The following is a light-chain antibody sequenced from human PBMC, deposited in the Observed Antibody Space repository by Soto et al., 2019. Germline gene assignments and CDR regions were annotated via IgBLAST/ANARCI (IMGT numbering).Light chain of an antibody. V-gene: IGKV1-5*01. CDR1: QDVSTW. CDR2: ATS. CDR3: QHYNSYSEA. J-gene: IGKJ1*01. Sequence: EIQMTQSPSSLSASVGDTVTITCRASQDVSTWVAWYQRRPGKAPKLLMYATSTLQSGVPSRFSGSGSGTEFTLTISSLQPDDFATYYCQHYNSYSEAFGQGTKVDIK.